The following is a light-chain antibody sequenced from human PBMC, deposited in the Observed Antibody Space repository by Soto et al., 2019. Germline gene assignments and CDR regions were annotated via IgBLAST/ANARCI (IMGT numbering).Light chain of an antibody. V-gene: IGKV3-20*01. CDR3: QQYGTSPRT. J-gene: IGKJ1*01. Sequence: EILLTQSPGTLSLSPGERATLSCRASQTISSSYLAWYQHKPGQAPRLLIYGASSRATGIPDRFSGSGSGTDFTLTISRLESEDFAVYYCQQYGTSPRTFGQGTKVDIK. CDR2: GAS. CDR1: QTISSSY.